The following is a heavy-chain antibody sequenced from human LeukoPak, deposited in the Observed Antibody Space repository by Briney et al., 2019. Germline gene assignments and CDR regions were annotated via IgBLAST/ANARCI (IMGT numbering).Heavy chain of an antibody. CDR3: ARLEPLDYGDYSPDY. CDR1: GYTFTSYD. J-gene: IGHJ4*02. CDR2: MNPNSGNT. V-gene: IGHV1-8*01. D-gene: IGHD4-17*01. Sequence: ASVKVSCKASGYTFTSYDINWVRQATGQGLEWMGWMNPNSGNTGYAQKFQGRVTMTRNTSLSTAYMELSSLRSEDTAVYYCARLEPLDYGDYSPDYWGQGTLVTVSS.